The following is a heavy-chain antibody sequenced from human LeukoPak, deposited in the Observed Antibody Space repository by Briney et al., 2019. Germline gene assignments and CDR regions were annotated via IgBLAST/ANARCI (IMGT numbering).Heavy chain of an antibody. CDR1: GYTFTSYG. CDR3: ARLGYCSSTSCYWTLDY. V-gene: IGHV1-18*01. CDR2: ISAYNGNT. J-gene: IGHJ4*02. Sequence: ASVKVSCKASGYTFTSYGISWVRQAPGQGLEWMGRISAYNGNTNYAQKLQGRVTMTTDTSTSTAYMELRSLRSDDTAVYYCARLGYCSSTSCYWTLDYWGQGTLVTVSS. D-gene: IGHD2-2*01.